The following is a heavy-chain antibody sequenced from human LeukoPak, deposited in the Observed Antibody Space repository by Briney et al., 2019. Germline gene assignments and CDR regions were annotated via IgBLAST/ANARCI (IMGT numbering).Heavy chain of an antibody. V-gene: IGHV3-48*01. CDR1: GFTFSSYS. CDR3: ARDLAAVAGPHWYFDL. D-gene: IGHD6-19*01. Sequence: GGSLRLSCAASGFTFSSYSMNWVRQAPGKGLEWVSYISRSSSTIYYADSVKGRFTISRDNSKNMLYLQMNSLRVADTAVYYCARDLAAVAGPHWYFDLWGRGTLVTVSS. CDR2: ISRSSSTI. J-gene: IGHJ2*01.